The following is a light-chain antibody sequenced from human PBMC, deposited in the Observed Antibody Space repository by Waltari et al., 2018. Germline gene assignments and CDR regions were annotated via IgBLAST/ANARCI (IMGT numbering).Light chain of an antibody. CDR2: RNE. J-gene: IGLJ1*01. Sequence: QSLLTQPPSTSGTPGQRATISCSGTNSNIGSNPVSLSRQFQGTAPQLLIYRNENRPSGVPDRFSGSKSGSSASLAISGLRSEDEADYYCAAWDDSVSGHTVFGTGTKVTVL. CDR3: AAWDDSVSGHTV. V-gene: IGLV1-47*01. CDR1: NSNIGSNP.